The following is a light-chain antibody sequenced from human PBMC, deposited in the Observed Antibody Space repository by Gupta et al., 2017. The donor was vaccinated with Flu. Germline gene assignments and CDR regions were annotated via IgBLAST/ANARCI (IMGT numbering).Light chain of an antibody. V-gene: IGKV1-39*01. CDR3: QQSYSTP. J-gene: IGKJ4*01. CDR1: QSISSY. Sequence: DIQMTQSPSSLSASVGDRVTITCRASQSISSYLNWYQQKPGKAPKLLIYAASSLQSGVPSRFSGSGSGTDFTLTIGSLQPEDFATYYCQQSYSTPLGGGTKVEIK. CDR2: AAS.